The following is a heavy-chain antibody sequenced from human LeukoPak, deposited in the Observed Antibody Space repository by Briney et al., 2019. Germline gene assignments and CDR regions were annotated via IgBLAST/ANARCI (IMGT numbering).Heavy chain of an antibody. CDR2: ISWNSGSI. CDR3: ARDYVTALDY. D-gene: IGHD1-20*01. CDR1: GFTFDDYA. Sequence: GGSLRLSCAASGFTFDDYAMHWVRQGPGKGLEWVSGISWNSGSIGYADSVKGRFTISRDNAKNSLYLQMNSLRAEDTAVYYCARDYVTALDYWGQGTLVTVSS. V-gene: IGHV3-9*01. J-gene: IGHJ4*02.